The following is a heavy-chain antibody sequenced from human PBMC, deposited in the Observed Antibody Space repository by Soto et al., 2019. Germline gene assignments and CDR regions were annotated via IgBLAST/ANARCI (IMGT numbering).Heavy chain of an antibody. V-gene: IGHV3-11*05. Sequence: VQLVESGGGLVKPGGSLRLSCAASGFTFSDSYMSWIGQTPGKEMEWLSYINSIGTYTKYADSVKGRFTISRDNAQNSLYLEMNSLTAEDSAVYYCARNYGGNSGVNNWGQGTLVTVSS. J-gene: IGHJ4*02. CDR2: INSIGTYT. D-gene: IGHD4-17*01. CDR1: GFTFSDSY. CDR3: ARNYGGNSGVNN.